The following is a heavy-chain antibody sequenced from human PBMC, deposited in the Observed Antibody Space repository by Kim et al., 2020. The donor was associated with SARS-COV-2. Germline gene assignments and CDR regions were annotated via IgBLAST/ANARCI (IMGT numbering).Heavy chain of an antibody. CDR3: ARGQYYYDSSGYRRHDAFDI. CDR2: FNPSGGST. CDR1: GYTFTTYY. J-gene: IGHJ3*02. D-gene: IGHD3-22*01. V-gene: IGHV1-46*01. Sequence: ASVKVSCKASGYTFTTYYVHWVRQAPGQGLEWMGIFNPSGGSTSYAQNFQGRVTMSRYTSTSTVYMELSTLRSEDTAVYYCARGQYYYDSSGYRRHDAFDIWGQGTMVTVSS.